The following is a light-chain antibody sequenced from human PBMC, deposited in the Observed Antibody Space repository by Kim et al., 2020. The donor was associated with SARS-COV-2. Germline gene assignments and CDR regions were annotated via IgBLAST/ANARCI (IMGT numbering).Light chain of an antibody. Sequence: LSPGERATLSRRASQSVSSYLAWYQQKPGQAPRLLIYDASNRATGIPARFSGSGSGTDFTLTISSLEPEDFAVYYCQQRSNWPPLTFGGGTKVEI. CDR1: QSVSSY. CDR3: QQRSNWPPLT. J-gene: IGKJ4*01. V-gene: IGKV3-11*01. CDR2: DAS.